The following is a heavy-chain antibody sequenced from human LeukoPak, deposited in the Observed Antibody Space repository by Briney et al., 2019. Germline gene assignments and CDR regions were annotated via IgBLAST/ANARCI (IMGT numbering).Heavy chain of an antibody. Sequence: PSETLSLTCTVSGGSISSSSYYWSWIRQPAGKGLEWIGRIYTSGSTNYNPSLKSRVTMSVDTSKNQFSLRLSSVTAADTAVYYCARGGRLLWFGELNPDAFDIWGQGTMVTVSS. V-gene: IGHV4-61*02. CDR2: IYTSGST. CDR1: GGSISSSSYY. J-gene: IGHJ3*02. CDR3: ARGGRLLWFGELNPDAFDI. D-gene: IGHD3-10*01.